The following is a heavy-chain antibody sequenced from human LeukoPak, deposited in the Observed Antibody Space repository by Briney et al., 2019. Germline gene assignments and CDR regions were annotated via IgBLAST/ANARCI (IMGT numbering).Heavy chain of an antibody. D-gene: IGHD3-9*01. CDR1: GGSFSGYY. CDR2: INHSGST. V-gene: IGHV4-34*01. CDR3: ARTGYYYYYYMDV. Sequence: PSETLSLTCAVYGGSFSGYYWSWIRQPPGKGLEWIGEINHSGSTNYHPSLKSRVTISVDTSKNQFSLKLSSVTAADTAVYYCARTGYYYYYYMDVWGKGTTVTVSS. J-gene: IGHJ6*03.